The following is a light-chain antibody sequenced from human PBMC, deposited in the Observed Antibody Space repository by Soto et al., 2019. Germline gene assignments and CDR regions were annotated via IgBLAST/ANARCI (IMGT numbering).Light chain of an antibody. CDR1: QSVRNY. J-gene: IGKJ1*01. CDR2: GAS. V-gene: IGKV3-15*01. Sequence: EIVLTQSPATLSLSPGERATLSCRAGQSVRNYLAWYQQKPGQAPRLLIYGASTRATGIPARFSGSGSGTEFTLTISSLQSEDFAVYYCQQYNNWPQTFGQGTKVDIK. CDR3: QQYNNWPQT.